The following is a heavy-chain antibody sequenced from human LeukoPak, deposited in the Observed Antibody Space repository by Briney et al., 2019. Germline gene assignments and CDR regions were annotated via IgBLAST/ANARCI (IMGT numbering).Heavy chain of an antibody. CDR3: ARRRDLYSGSYYPFDY. D-gene: IGHD1-26*01. V-gene: IGHV5-51*01. CDR1: GYSFNSYW. CDR2: IYPGDSDA. J-gene: IGHJ4*02. Sequence: GESLQISCKGSGYSFNSYWIGWVRQMPGKGLKWMGIIYPGDSDARYSPSFQGQVTISADKSISTAYLQWSSLKASDTAMYYCARRRDLYSGSYYPFDYWGQGTLVTVSS.